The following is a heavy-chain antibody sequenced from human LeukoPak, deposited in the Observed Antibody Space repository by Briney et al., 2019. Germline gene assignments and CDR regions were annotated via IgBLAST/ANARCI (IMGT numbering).Heavy chain of an antibody. CDR1: RFTFCGFG. CDR2: VSKDGSHG. Sequence: GASLRLSCAGSRFTFCGFGMQWVSQHPGKGREWGTLVSKDGSHGFYADSRKGRFANSRDNLKNPLFLDMASLGPADTAVYYCARDWFESGWHLDYWGQGALVTVSS. D-gene: IGHD6-19*01. CDR3: ARDWFESGWHLDY. V-gene: IGHV3-30*03. J-gene: IGHJ4*02.